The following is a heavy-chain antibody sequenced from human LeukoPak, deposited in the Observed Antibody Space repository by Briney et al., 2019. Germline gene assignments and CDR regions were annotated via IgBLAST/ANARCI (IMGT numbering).Heavy chain of an antibody. CDR3: ARAGRGFPYYYYYMDV. CDR1: GFTVSSNY. Sequence: GGSLRLSCAASGFTVSSNYMSWVRQAPGKGLEWVSVIYSGGSTYYADSVKGRFTISRDNSKNTLYLQMNSLRAEDTAVYYCARAGRGFPYYYYYMDVWGKGTTVTVSS. CDR2: IYSGGST. J-gene: IGHJ6*03. D-gene: IGHD5-12*01. V-gene: IGHV3-66*02.